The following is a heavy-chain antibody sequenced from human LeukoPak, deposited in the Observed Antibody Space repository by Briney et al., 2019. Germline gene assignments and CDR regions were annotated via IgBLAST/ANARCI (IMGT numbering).Heavy chain of an antibody. V-gene: IGHV1-69*13. CDR3: ARAAAGISGWFDP. J-gene: IGHJ5*02. D-gene: IGHD6-13*01. CDR1: GGTFSSYA. Sequence: ASVKVSCKASGGTFSSYAISWVRQAPGQGLEWMGGIIPIFGTANYAQKFQGRVTITADESTSTAYMELSSLRSEDTTVYYCARAAAGISGWFDPWGQGTLVTVSS. CDR2: IIPIFGTA.